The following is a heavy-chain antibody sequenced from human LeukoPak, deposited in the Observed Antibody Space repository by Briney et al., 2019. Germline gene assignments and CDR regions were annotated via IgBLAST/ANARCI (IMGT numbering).Heavy chain of an antibody. Sequence: QPGRSLRLSCAASGFTFSSYGMHWVRHTPGEGLEWVSRISSDGTTTTYAGSVKGRFTISRDNARNTLYLQMNSLRAEDTAVYYCARFAYDSGSLSWGQGALVTVSS. CDR3: ARFAYDSGSLS. CDR2: ISSDGTTT. J-gene: IGHJ5*02. V-gene: IGHV3-74*01. CDR1: GFTFSSYG. D-gene: IGHD3-10*01.